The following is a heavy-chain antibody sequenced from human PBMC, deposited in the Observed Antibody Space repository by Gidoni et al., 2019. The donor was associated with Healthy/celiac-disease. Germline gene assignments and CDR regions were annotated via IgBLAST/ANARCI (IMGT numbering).Heavy chain of an antibody. J-gene: IGHJ5*02. V-gene: IGHV4-30-4*01. CDR2: IYYSLST. Sequence: LVKPSQTLSLTCTVSGGSISSGYYYWSWIRQPPGKGLEWIGYIYYSLSTYYNPSLKSRVTISVDTSKNQFSLKLSSVTAADTAVYYCARGAASQYYDSSGYAYNWFDPWGQGTLVTVSS. CDR3: ARGAASQYYDSSGYAYNWFDP. D-gene: IGHD3-22*01. CDR1: GGSISSGYYY.